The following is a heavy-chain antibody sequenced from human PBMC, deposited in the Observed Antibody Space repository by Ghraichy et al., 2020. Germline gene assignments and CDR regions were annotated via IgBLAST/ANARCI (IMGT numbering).Heavy chain of an antibody. CDR3: ARDQFGGSSPLLYYYYYYGMDV. Sequence: GESLNISCAASGFTFSSYEMNWVRQAPGKGLEWVSYISSSGSTIYYADSVKGRFTISRDNAKNSLYLQMNSLRAEDTAVYYCARDQFGGSSPLLYYYYYYGMDVWGQGTTVTVSS. V-gene: IGHV3-48*03. D-gene: IGHD2-15*01. CDR2: ISSSGSTI. J-gene: IGHJ6*02. CDR1: GFTFSSYE.